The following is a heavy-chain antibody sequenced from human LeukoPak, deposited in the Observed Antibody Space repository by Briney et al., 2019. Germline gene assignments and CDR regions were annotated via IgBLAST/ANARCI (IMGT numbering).Heavy chain of an antibody. CDR2: IKEDGSQI. J-gene: IGHJ2*01. CDR3: ARVHWYFDY. Sequence: GGSLRLSCAASGVAFSSYWMIWVRQAPGKGLEWVGHIKEDGSQIDYVDSVKGRFTISRDNARNSLYLQLSSLRADDTAMYYCARVHWYFDYWGRGTLVIVSS. V-gene: IGHV3-7*04. CDR1: GVAFSSYW.